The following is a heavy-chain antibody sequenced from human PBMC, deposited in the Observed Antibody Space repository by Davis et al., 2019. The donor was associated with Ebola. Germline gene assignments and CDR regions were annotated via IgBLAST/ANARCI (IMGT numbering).Heavy chain of an antibody. Sequence: MPSETLSLTCTVSGGSISSSSYYWGWIRQPPGKGLEWIGYIYYSGSTNYNPSLKSRVTISVDTSKNQFSLKLSSVTAADTAVYYCARGMTTVTTSWFDPWGQGTLVTVSS. CDR2: IYYSGST. J-gene: IGHJ5*02. V-gene: IGHV4-61*05. CDR1: GGSISSSSYY. D-gene: IGHD4-17*01. CDR3: ARGMTTVTTSWFDP.